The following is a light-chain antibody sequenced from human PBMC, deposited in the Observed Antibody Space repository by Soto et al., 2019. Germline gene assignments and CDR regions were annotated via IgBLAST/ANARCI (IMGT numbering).Light chain of an antibody. CDR2: GNS. Sequence: QSVLTQPPSVSGAPGQRVTISCTGSSSNIGAGYDVHWYQQLPGTAPKLLIYGNSNRPSGVPDGFSGSKSGTSASLASTGLQAEDEADYYCQSYDSSLSGVVFGGGTKVTVL. CDR1: SSNIGAGYD. CDR3: QSYDSSLSGVV. V-gene: IGLV1-40*01. J-gene: IGLJ2*01.